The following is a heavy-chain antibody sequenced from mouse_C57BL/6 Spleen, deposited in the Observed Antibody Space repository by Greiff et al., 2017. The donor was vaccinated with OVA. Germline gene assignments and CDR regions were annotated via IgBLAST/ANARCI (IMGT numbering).Heavy chain of an antibody. CDR2: ISYDGSN. D-gene: IGHD2-5*01. CDR3: ARGYSNFAWFAY. CDR1: GYSITSGYY. J-gene: IGHJ3*01. V-gene: IGHV3-6*01. Sequence: VQLQQSGPGLVKPSQSLSLTCSVTGYSITSGYYWNWIRQFPGNKLEWMGYISYDGSNNYNPSLKNRISITRDTSKNQFFLKLNSVTTEDTATYYCARGYSNFAWFAYWGQGTLVTVSA.